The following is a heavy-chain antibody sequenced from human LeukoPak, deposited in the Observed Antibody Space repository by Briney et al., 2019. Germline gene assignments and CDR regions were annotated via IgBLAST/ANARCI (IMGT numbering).Heavy chain of an antibody. J-gene: IGHJ4*02. CDR2: MFHSGNT. D-gene: IGHD3-10*01. V-gene: IGHV4-39*01. CDR3: ARYREYYSGVGSASGFFDY. Sequence: SETLSLTCIVSGGSISSNSYYWGWVRQPPGKGLEWVGSMFHSGNTYYNPSLESRVTIFVDTSNNQFSLMLKFVTAADTAVYYCARYREYYSGVGSASGFFDYWGQGILVTVSS. CDR1: GGSISSNSYY.